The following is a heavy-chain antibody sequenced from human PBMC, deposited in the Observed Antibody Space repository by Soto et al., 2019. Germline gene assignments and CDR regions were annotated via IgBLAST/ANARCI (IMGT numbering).Heavy chain of an antibody. Sequence: QVQLVQSGAEVKKPGASVKVSCKASGDTYTSYYIHWVRQAHGQGLGWMGTFNPSGGGTFYEQKFQGRVTMTGDTSTSTVYMELSSLRSEDTAVYYCAREEKIAVAGKLSVFDIWGQGTMVTVSS. D-gene: IGHD6-19*01. J-gene: IGHJ3*02. CDR1: GDTYTSYY. CDR2: FNPSGGGT. V-gene: IGHV1-46*01. CDR3: AREEKIAVAGKLSVFDI.